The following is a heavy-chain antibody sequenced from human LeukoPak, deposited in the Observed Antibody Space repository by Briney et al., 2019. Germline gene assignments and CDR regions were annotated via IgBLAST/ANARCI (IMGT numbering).Heavy chain of an antibody. Sequence: GGSLRLSCAASGFTFSSYGMHWVRQAPGKGLEWVAFIRYDGNNKYYADSVKGRFTISRDNSKNTLYPQMNSLRAEDTAVYYCAKAYSGWYLDYWGQGTLVTVSS. CDR1: GFTFSSYG. CDR3: AKAYSGWYLDY. V-gene: IGHV3-30*02. CDR2: IRYDGNNK. J-gene: IGHJ4*02. D-gene: IGHD6-19*01.